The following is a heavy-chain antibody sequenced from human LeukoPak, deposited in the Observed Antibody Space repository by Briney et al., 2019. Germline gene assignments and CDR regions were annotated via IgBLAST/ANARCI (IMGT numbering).Heavy chain of an antibody. V-gene: IGHV3-30*02. J-gene: IGHJ6*03. CDR1: GFIFCRYV. Sequence: GGSLRLSYAPSGFIFCRYVMHWVRQAAGKGLEWVAFIRYDEKSKFYADSVKGRFTIPRDNSKNTVYLEVNSLRVEDTAVYYCAKDLAPVGTYYYYMDVWGKGTTVTVSS. CDR2: IRYDEKSK. CDR3: AKDLAPVGTYYYYMDV. D-gene: IGHD1-26*01.